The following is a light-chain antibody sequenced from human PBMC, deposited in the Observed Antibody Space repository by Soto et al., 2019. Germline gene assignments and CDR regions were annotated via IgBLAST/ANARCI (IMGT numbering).Light chain of an antibody. CDR2: EVT. J-gene: IGLJ2*01. CDR1: SSDVGSYNR. V-gene: IGLV2-18*02. Sequence: QSALTQPPSVSGSPGQSVTISCTGTSSDVGSYNRVSWYQQPPGTAPKLMIYEVTNRPSGVPDRFSGTKSGNTASLTISGPQAEDEADYYCSSYTTDTTLVFGGGTKLTVL. CDR3: SSYTTDTTLV.